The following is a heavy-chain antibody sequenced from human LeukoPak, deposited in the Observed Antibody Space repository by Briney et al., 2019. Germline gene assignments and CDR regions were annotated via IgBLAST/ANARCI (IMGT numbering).Heavy chain of an antibody. D-gene: IGHD1-14*01. CDR1: EFTFSNYA. CDR2: ISGGGGST. J-gene: IGHJ3*02. Sequence: GGSLRLSCAASEFTFSNYAMNWVRQAPGKGLEWVSGISGGGGSTYYADSVKGRFTISRDNSKNTLYLQMDSLRAEDTALYYCAKGHHARTLDAFDIWGQGTMVTVSS. V-gene: IGHV3-23*01. CDR3: AKGHHARTLDAFDI.